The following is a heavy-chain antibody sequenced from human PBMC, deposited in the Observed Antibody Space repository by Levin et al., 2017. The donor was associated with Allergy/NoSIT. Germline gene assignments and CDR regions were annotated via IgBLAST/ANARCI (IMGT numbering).Heavy chain of an antibody. CDR1: GFIFSNYS. Sequence: GGSLRLSCAASGFIFSNYSMNWVRQAPGKGLEWVSSISSRSSNIYYADSVKGRFTISRDNAKNSLYLQMNSLRAEETAVYYCARDSTAVSSDYWGQGTLVTVSS. V-gene: IGHV3-21*01. CDR2: ISSRSSNI. CDR3: ARDSTAVSSDY. D-gene: IGHD4-11*01. J-gene: IGHJ4*02.